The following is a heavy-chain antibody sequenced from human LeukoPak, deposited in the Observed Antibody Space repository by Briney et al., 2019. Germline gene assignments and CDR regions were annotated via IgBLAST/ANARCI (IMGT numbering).Heavy chain of an antibody. Sequence: GGSLTLSCAASGFTFSSYSMNWVRQPAGKGLEWVSSISSSSSYIYYADSVKGRFTISRDNAKNSLYLQMNSLRAEDKAVYYCAREKWAADTGWFDPWGQGTLVTVSS. V-gene: IGHV3-21*04. CDR1: GFTFSSYS. J-gene: IGHJ5*02. D-gene: IGHD6-13*01. CDR2: ISSSSSYI. CDR3: AREKWAADTGWFDP.